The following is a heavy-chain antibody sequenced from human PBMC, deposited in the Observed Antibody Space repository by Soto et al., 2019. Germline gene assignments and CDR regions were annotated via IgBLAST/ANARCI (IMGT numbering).Heavy chain of an antibody. CDR1: GGSFSGYY. J-gene: IGHJ4*02. CDR3: AASISSSGYYRY. Sequence: QVQLQQWGAGLLKPSETLSLTYAVYGGSFSGYYWSWIRQPPGKGLEWIGEINHSGSTNYNPSLKSRVTISVDTSKNQFSLKLSSVTAADTAVYYCAASISSSGYYRYWGQGTLVTVSS. CDR2: INHSGST. D-gene: IGHD3-22*01. V-gene: IGHV4-34*01.